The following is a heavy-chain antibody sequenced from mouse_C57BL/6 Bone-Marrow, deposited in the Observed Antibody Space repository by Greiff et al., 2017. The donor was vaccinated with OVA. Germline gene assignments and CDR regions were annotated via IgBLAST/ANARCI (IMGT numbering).Heavy chain of an antibody. J-gene: IGHJ4*01. V-gene: IGHV5-6*01. Sequence: EVQVVESGGDLVKPGGSLKLSCAASGFTFSSYGMSWVRQTPDKRLEWVATISSGGSYTYYPDSVKGRFTISRDNAKNTLYLQMSSLKSEDTAMYYCARWTMDYWGQGTSVTVSS. CDR1: GFTFSSYG. CDR3: ARWTMDY. CDR2: ISSGGSYT.